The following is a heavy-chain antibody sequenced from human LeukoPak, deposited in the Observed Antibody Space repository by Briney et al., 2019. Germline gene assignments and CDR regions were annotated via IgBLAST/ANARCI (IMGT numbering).Heavy chain of an antibody. V-gene: IGHV4-61*02. CDR1: GRSISSGSYY. CDR2: IYTSRST. Sequence: PSQTLSLTCTVSGRSISSGSYYWSCIRRPAGRVLEWIGRIYTSRSTNYNPSLKSRVTISVDTSKNQFSLKLSSVTAADTAVYYCVWGRYPRNYFDYWGQGTLVTVSS. CDR3: VWGRYPRNYFDY. J-gene: IGHJ4*02. D-gene: IGHD3-16*01.